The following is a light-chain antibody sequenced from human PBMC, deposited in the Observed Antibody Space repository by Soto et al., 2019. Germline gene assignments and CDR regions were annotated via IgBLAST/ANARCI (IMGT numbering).Light chain of an antibody. CDR2: KAS. Sequence: DIQMTQSPSTPSASIGDRVTITCRASQSISTYLAWYQQKPGKAPKLLIYKASSLESGVPSRFSGSGSGTEFTLTISSLQPDDFATYYCQQYDTYWTFGQGTKVEIK. CDR1: QSISTY. CDR3: QQYDTYWT. J-gene: IGKJ1*01. V-gene: IGKV1-5*03.